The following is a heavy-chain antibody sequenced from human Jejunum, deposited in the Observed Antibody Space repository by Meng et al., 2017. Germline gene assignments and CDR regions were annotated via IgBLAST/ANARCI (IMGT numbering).Heavy chain of an antibody. CDR1: GASMSSGNYY. CDR2: IYCGGST. D-gene: IGHD1-1*01. Sequence: GPGLCKPSQTLSRTYTISGASMSSGNYYWTWILQNPRNGLEWIGYIYCGGSTYYNPSLQRLVTISIDMSQNQFSQKLTSVTAADTAVYYCARVNWTSSYWYFDLWGRGTLVTVSS. CDR3: ARVNWTSSYWYFDL. V-gene: IGHV4-31*01. J-gene: IGHJ2*01.